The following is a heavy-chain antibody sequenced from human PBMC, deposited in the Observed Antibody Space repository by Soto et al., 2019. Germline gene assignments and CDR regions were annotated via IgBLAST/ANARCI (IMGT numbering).Heavy chain of an antibody. Sequence: ASVKVSCKASGYGFTSYTMHWVRQAPGQRLEWMGWINPVNGDTRNSQNFQGRVTFTRDTSASTTYMELSSLRSEDTAVYYCTRGPNSGSFDYWGQGAVVTVSS. D-gene: IGHD3-10*01. J-gene: IGHJ4*02. CDR2: INPVNGDT. V-gene: IGHV1-3*01. CDR3: TRGPNSGSFDY. CDR1: GYGFTSYT.